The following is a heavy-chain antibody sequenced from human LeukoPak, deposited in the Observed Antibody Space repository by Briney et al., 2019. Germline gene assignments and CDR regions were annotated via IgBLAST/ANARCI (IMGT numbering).Heavy chain of an antibody. CDR1: GESVSSKNGA. D-gene: IGHD6-19*01. CDR2: TYYRSKWYT. J-gene: IGHJ4*02. Sequence: SQTPSLTCDISGESVSSKNGAWNWIRQSPSRGLEWLGRTYYRSKWYTDYAVSMNGRITISPDTSKNQFSLQLNSVTSDDTAVYYCARDVGTSGWHTFDYWGQGTLVTVSS. CDR3: ARDVGTSGWHTFDY. V-gene: IGHV6-1*01.